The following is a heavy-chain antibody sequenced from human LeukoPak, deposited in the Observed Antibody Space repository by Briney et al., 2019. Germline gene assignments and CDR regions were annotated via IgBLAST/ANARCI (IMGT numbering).Heavy chain of an antibody. CDR2: IKQDGSEK. V-gene: IGHV3-7*01. D-gene: IGHD6-19*01. CDR1: GFTFSSYW. J-gene: IGHJ4*02. Sequence: PGGSLRLSCAAYGFTFSSYWMGWVRQAPGKGLEWVANIKQDGSEKYYVDSVKGRFTSSRDNAKNSLYLQMNSLRAEDTAVYYCARDFSSGIDYWGQGTLVTVSS. CDR3: ARDFSSGIDY.